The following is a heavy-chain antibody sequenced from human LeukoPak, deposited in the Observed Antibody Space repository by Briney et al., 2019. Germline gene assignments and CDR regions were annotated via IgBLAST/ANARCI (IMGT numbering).Heavy chain of an antibody. CDR1: GYSFTDYY. J-gene: IGHJ6*03. D-gene: IGHD3-10*01. CDR3: ARVVWFGELREYYYYMDV. CDR2: IIPIFGTA. Sequence: GASVKVSCKASGYSFTDYYMHWVRQAPGQGLEWMGGIIPIFGTANYAQKFQGRVTITTDESTSTAYMELSSLRSEDTAVYYCARVVWFGELREYYYYMDVWGKGTTVTVSS. V-gene: IGHV1-69*05.